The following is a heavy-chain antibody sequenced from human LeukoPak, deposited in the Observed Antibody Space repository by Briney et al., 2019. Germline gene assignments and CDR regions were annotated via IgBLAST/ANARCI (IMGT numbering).Heavy chain of an antibody. Sequence: GGSLRLSCAASGFTFSNYALHWVRQAPGKGLEWVAVISYDGSNKYYADSVKGRFTISRDNSKNTLYLQMNSLRAEDTAVYYCARRSGSLGDYWGQGTLVTVSS. CDR2: ISYDGSNK. CDR3: ARRSGSLGDY. D-gene: IGHD1-26*01. J-gene: IGHJ4*02. V-gene: IGHV3-30-3*01. CDR1: GFTFSNYA.